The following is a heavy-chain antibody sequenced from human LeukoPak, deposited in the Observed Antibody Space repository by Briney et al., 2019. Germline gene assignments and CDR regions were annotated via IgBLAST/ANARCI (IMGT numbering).Heavy chain of an antibody. V-gene: IGHV4-34*01. Sequence: TSETLSLTCAVYGGSFSGYYWSWIRQPPGKGLEWIGEINHSGSTNYNPSLKSRVTISVDTSKNQFSLKLSSVTAADTAVYYCARAALLYYYDSSGYPNWFDPWGQGTLVTVSS. CDR2: INHSGST. CDR3: ARAALLYYYDSSGYPNWFDP. CDR1: GGSFSGYY. J-gene: IGHJ5*02. D-gene: IGHD3-22*01.